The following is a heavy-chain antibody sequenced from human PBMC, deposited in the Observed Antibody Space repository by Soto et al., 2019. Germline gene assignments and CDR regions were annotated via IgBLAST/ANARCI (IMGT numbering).Heavy chain of an antibody. CDR2: ILHIGST. V-gene: IGHV4-4*02. Sequence: VQLQESGPGLVKPSGTLSLTCTVSGGSISTTNWCSWVRQSHGKGLEWIGEILHIGSTNYNPSLKNRVTISIDKSKNQFSLRLRSVTAADTAVYYCASGFDSDGLYNGGHPWGQGTLVSVSS. J-gene: IGHJ5*02. CDR1: GGSISTTNW. D-gene: IGHD3-22*01. CDR3: ASGFDSDGLYNGGHP.